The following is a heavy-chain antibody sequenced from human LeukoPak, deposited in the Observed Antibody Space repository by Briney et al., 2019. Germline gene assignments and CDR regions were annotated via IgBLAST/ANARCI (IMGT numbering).Heavy chain of an antibody. V-gene: IGHV4-59*08. CDR1: GGSISGYY. J-gene: IGHJ4*02. CDR2: IYYSGST. Sequence: SETLSLTCTVSGGSISGYYWIWIRQPPGKGLEWIGYIYYSGSTNYNPSLKSRVTISVDTSKNQFSLKLSSVTAADTAVYYCAGTSVDTASLGTYYFDYWGQGTLVTVSS. D-gene: IGHD5-18*01. CDR3: AGTSVDTASLGTYYFDY.